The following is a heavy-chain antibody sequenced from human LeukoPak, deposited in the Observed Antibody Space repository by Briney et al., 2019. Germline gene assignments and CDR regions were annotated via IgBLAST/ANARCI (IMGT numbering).Heavy chain of an antibody. Sequence: SETLSLTCTVSGGSINNYYWSWIRQPPGKGLEWIGYIHYSGSTNYNTALKSRVTTSVDTSKNQSSLRLSSVTAADTAVYYCAIHGEAATGWFDPWGQGTLVTVSS. CDR3: AIHGEAATGWFDP. CDR2: IHYSGST. CDR1: GGSINNYY. V-gene: IGHV4-59*01. D-gene: IGHD2-15*01. J-gene: IGHJ5*02.